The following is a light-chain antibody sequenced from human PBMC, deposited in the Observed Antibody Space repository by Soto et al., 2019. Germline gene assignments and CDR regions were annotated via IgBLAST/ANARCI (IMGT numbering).Light chain of an antibody. J-gene: IGKJ1*01. CDR1: QAVSSY. V-gene: IGKV1-9*01. CDR2: GAS. CDR3: QQVEPYPWT. Sequence: IQLTQSPSSLPASVGDRVTITCRASQAVSSYLAWYQQKPGMAPKLLIYGASTLQSGVPPRFSGSGSGTVSTLTINALQPEDSATYCCQQVEPYPWTFGQGTKVEVK.